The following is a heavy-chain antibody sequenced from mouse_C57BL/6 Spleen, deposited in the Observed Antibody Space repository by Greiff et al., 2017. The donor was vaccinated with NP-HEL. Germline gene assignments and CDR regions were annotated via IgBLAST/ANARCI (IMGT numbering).Heavy chain of an antibody. V-gene: IGHV2-9-1*01. Sequence: VQLQESGPGLVAPSQSLSITCTVSGFSLTSYAISWVRQPPGKGLEWLGVIWTGGGTHYNSALKSILSISKDNSKSQVFLKMNSLQTDDTARYYCARSYDGYYEGFDYWGQGTTLTVSS. CDR1: GFSLTSYA. CDR2: IWTGGGT. J-gene: IGHJ2*01. CDR3: ARSYDGYYEGFDY. D-gene: IGHD2-3*01.